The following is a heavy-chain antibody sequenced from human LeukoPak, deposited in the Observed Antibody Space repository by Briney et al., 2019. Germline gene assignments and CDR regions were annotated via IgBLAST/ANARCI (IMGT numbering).Heavy chain of an antibody. CDR3: ARGGFGELGVVDV. D-gene: IGHD3-10*01. CDR1: GGSFSGYY. J-gene: IGHJ6*02. CDR2: IYTSGST. V-gene: IGHV4-59*10. Sequence: SETLSLTCAVYGGSFSGYYWSWIRQPAGKGLEWIGRIYTSGSTNYNPSLKSRVTMSVDTSKNQFSLKLSSVIAADTAVYYCARGGFGELGVVDVWGQGTTVTVSS.